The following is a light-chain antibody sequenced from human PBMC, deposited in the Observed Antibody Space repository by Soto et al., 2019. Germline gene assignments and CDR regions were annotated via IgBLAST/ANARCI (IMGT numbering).Light chain of an antibody. CDR3: QHYNSYSYT. CDR2: KAS. Sequence: DIQMTQFPSTLSASVGDRVTITCRASQSISSWLAWYQQKPGKAPKVLIYKASSLESGVPSRFSGSGSGTEFTLTISSLQPDDFATYYCQHYNSYSYTFGQGTKLGIK. J-gene: IGKJ2*01. CDR1: QSISSW. V-gene: IGKV1-5*03.